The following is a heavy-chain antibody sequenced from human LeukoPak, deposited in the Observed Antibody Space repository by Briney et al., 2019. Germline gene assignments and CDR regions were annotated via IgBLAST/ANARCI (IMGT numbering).Heavy chain of an antibody. J-gene: IGHJ5*02. V-gene: IGHV4-4*07. CDR2: IYTSGST. CDR3: ARDGITIFGVVIPWFDP. CDR1: GGSISSYY. D-gene: IGHD3-3*01. Sequence: SETLSLTCTVSGGSISSYYWSWIRQPPGKGLEWIGRIYTSGSTNYNPSLKSRITMSVDTSKNQFSLKLSSVTAADTAVYYCARDGITIFGVVIPWFDPWGQGTLVTVSS.